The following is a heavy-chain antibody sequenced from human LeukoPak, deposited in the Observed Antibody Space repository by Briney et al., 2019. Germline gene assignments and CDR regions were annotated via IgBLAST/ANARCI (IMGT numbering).Heavy chain of an antibody. CDR3: ARSYAPPEDY. J-gene: IGHJ4*02. Sequence: SETLSLTCAVYGGPFSGYSWSWIRQPPGKGLEWIGEINHSGSTNYNSSLKSRVTISVDTSKNQLSLKLSSVTAADTAVYYCARSYAPPEDYWGQGTLVTVSS. CDR2: INHSGST. D-gene: IGHD2-2*01. V-gene: IGHV4-34*01. CDR1: GGPFSGYS.